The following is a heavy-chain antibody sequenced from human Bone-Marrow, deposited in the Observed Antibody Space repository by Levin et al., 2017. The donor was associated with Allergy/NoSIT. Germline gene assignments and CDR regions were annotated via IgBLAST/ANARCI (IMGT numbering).Heavy chain of an antibody. Sequence: GESLKISCKASGYTFTSYDINWVRQATGQGLEWMGWMNPNSGNTGYAQKFQGRVTMTRNTSISTAYMELSSLRSEDTAVYYCARGRQERSHMVRGVIMVYYYYGMDVWGQGTTVTVSS. CDR3: ARGRQERSHMVRGVIMVYYYYGMDV. V-gene: IGHV1-8*01. D-gene: IGHD3-10*01. CDR2: MNPNSGNT. CDR1: GYTFTSYD. J-gene: IGHJ6*02.